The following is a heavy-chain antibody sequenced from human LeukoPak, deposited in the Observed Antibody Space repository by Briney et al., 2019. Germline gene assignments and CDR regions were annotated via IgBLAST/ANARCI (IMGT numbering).Heavy chain of an antibody. V-gene: IGHV4-61*02. D-gene: IGHD3-3*01. CDR3: ARHRWSGYYPNWFDP. CDR2: IYTSGST. J-gene: IGHJ5*02. CDR1: GGSISSGSYY. Sequence: SETLSLTCTVSGGSISSGSYYWSWIRQPAGKGLEWIGRIYTSGSTNYNPSLKSRVTISVDTSKNQFSLKLSSVTAADTAVYYCARHRWSGYYPNWFDPWGQGTLVTVSS.